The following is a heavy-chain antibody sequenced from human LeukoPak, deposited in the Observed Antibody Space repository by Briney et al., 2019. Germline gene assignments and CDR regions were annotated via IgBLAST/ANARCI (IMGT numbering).Heavy chain of an antibody. CDR3: AKGGKWDVTPFDY. CDR2: ISGGGGST. Sequence: GGSLRLSCAASGFTFTSYSMNWVRQAPGKRLEWVSTISGGGGSTYYADSVKGRFTISRDNSKNTLYLQVNSLRAEDTAVYYCAKGGKWDVTPFDYWGQGTLVTVSS. V-gene: IGHV3-23*01. J-gene: IGHJ4*02. CDR1: GFTFTSYS. D-gene: IGHD1-26*01.